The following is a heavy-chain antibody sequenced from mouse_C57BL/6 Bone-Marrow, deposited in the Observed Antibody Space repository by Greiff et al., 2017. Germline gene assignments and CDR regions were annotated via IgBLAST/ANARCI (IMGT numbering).Heavy chain of an antibody. CDR2: IHPNSGST. CDR3: ARYGMGLRRDDFDY. D-gene: IGHD2-2*01. J-gene: IGHJ2*01. Sequence: VQLQQPGAELVKPGASVKLSCKASGYTFTSYWMHWVKQRPGQGLEWIGMIHPNSGSTNYNEKFKSKATLTVDKSSSTAYMQLSSLTSEDSAVYYCARYGMGLRRDDFDYWGKGTTLTVSS. CDR1: GYTFTSYW. V-gene: IGHV1-64*01.